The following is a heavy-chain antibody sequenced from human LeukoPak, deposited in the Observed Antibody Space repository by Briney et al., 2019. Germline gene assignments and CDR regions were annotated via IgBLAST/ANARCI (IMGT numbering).Heavy chain of an antibody. CDR3: ARARDYLFDY. Sequence: GSLRLSCAVSGITVSSNYMIWVRQAPGKGLEWVSVIYVGGSTYYADSVKGRFTISRDNSKNTLYLQMYSLRAEDTAVYYCARARDYLFDYWGQGTLVTVSS. V-gene: IGHV3-66*01. CDR1: GITVSSNY. CDR2: IYVGGST. J-gene: IGHJ4*02. D-gene: IGHD4-11*01.